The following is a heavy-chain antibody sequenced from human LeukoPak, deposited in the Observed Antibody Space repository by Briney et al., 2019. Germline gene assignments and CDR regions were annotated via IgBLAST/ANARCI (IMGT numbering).Heavy chain of an antibody. CDR1: GYTLTSYY. Sequence: ASVKVSCKASGYTLTSYYMHWVRQAPGQGLEWMGIINPSGGSTSYAQKFQGRVTMTRDTSTSTVYMELSSLRSEDTAVYYCARASVAAAGDYWGQGTLVTVSS. CDR2: INPSGGST. V-gene: IGHV1-46*01. D-gene: IGHD6-13*01. CDR3: ARASVAAAGDY. J-gene: IGHJ4*02.